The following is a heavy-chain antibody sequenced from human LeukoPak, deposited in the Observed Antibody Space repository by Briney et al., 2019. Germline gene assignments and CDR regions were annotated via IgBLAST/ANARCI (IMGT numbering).Heavy chain of an antibody. CDR1: GYGFTSYW. D-gene: IGHD6-19*01. V-gene: IGHV5-51*01. J-gene: IGHJ4*02. CDR3: ARHDKEGWYGGAY. CDR2: IYPGDSDT. Sequence: GAALKTSCKGAGYGFTSYWIGWGRRMPGKGGGGMGIIYPGDSDTRYSPSFQGQVTISADKSISTAYLQWSSLKASDTAMYYCARHDKEGWYGGAYWGQGTLVTVSS.